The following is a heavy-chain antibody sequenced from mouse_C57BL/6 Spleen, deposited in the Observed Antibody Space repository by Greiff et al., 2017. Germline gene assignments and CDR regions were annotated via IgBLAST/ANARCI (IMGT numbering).Heavy chain of an antibody. CDR2: IDPNSGGT. J-gene: IGHJ1*03. CDR1: GYTFTSYW. Sequence: QVQLQQSGAELVKPGASVKLSCKASGYTFTSYWMHWVKQRPGRGLEWIGRIDPNSGGTKYNEKFKSKATLTVDKPSSTAYMQLSSLTSEDSAVYYWARDYGSSWYWYFDVWGTGTTVTVSS. V-gene: IGHV1-72*01. D-gene: IGHD1-1*01. CDR3: ARDYGSSWYWYFDV.